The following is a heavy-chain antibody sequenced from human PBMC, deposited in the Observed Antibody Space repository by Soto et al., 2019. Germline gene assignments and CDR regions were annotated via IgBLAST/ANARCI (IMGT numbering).Heavy chain of an antibody. CDR1: GCTFSSYA. CDR2: IIPIFGTA. J-gene: IGHJ3*02. V-gene: IGHV1-69*06. CDR3: ASTVVDISAFDI. D-gene: IGHD5-12*01. Sequence: SVKVSCKASGCTFSSYAISWVRQAPGQGLEWMGGIIPIFGTANYAQKFQGRVTITADKSTSTAYMELSSLRSEDTAVYYCASTVVDISAFDIWGQGTMVTVSS.